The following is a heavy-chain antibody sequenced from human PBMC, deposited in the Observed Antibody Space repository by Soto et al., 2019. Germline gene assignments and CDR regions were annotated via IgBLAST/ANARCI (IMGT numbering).Heavy chain of an antibody. J-gene: IGHJ4*02. CDR2: ISAYNGNT. D-gene: IGHD5-18*01. CDR3: ARDAVLRGYSYGPAFDN. CDR1: GYTFTSYG. V-gene: IGHV1-18*01. Sequence: ASVKVSCKASGYTFTSYGISWVRQAPGQGLEWMGWISAYNGNTNYAQKLQGRVTMTTDTSTSTAYMELRSLRSDDTAVYYCARDAVLRGYSYGPAFDNWGEGTLVTVSS.